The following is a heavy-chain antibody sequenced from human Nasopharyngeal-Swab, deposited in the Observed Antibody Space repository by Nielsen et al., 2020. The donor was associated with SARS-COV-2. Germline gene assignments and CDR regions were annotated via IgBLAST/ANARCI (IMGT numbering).Heavy chain of an antibody. CDR3: ARVRLTGSSWSLGYRYYYMDV. CDR1: GFTFSHYF. CDR2: ITPSGGAT. Sequence: ASVKVSCKASGFTFSHYFMHWVRQAPGQGLEWMGVITPSGGATNYARKFRGRVTITADESTSTAYMELSSLRSEDTAVYYCARVRLTGSSWSLGYRYYYMDVWGKGTTVTVSS. D-gene: IGHD6-13*01. V-gene: IGHV1-46*01. J-gene: IGHJ6*03.